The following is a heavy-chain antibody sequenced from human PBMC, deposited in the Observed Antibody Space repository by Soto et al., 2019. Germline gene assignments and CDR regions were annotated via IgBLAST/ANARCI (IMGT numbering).Heavy chain of an antibody. V-gene: IGHV1-18*01. J-gene: IGHJ4*02. CDR3: ATPLHFGSAWPFHY. D-gene: IGHD6-19*01. CDR1: GYTFSAYG. CDR2: ISVYNGNP. Sequence: QVQLVQSGGEVKKPGASVKVSCKASGYTFSAYGISWVRQAPGQGLEWMGWISVYNGNPNNGQKVQGRVTMTTDTCTTKSYMETSSLRSDGSADYYCATPLHFGSAWPFHYWGQGSLLIVS.